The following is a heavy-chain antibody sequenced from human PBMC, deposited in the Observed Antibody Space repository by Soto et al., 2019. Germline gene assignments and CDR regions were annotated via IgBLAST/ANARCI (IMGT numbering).Heavy chain of an antibody. CDR1: GYTFTTYG. Sequence: QIHLVQSGGEVKKPGASVKVSCKTSGYTFTTYGISWVRQAPGQGLEWMGWITPFNDNTNYAQNLQGRVTMTTDTSTNTAYLELRSLTSDDTAMYYCARTDKGDYVPPLDNWGQGTLVTVSS. V-gene: IGHV1-18*01. D-gene: IGHD4-17*01. CDR3: ARTDKGDYVPPLDN. J-gene: IGHJ4*02. CDR2: ITPFNDNT.